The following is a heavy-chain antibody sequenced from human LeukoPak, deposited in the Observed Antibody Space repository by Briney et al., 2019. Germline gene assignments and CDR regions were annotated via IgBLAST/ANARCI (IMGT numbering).Heavy chain of an antibody. CDR3: AKDGGWDSGSYLTSLLDY. Sequence: GRSLRLSCAASGFTFSSYAMSWVCQAPGKGLEWVSAISGSGGSTYYADSVKGRFTISRDNSKNTLYLQMNSLRAEDTAVYYCAKDGGWDSGSYLTSLLDYWGQGTLVTVSS. J-gene: IGHJ4*02. D-gene: IGHD1-26*01. CDR1: GFTFSSYA. V-gene: IGHV3-23*01. CDR2: ISGSGGST.